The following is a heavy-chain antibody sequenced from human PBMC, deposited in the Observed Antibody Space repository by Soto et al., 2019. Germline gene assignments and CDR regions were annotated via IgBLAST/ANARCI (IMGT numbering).Heavy chain of an antibody. J-gene: IGHJ5*02. CDR2: IWYDGSNK. CDR3: VRDPSPTYYYDSSGYSNWFDP. Sequence: GGSLRLSFAASGFTFSSYGMHWVRQPPGKGLEWLAVIWYDGSNKYYADSVTGRFTISRDNSKNTLYLQMNSLRAEDTAVYYCVRDPSPTYYYDSSGYSNWFDPWGQGTLVTVSS. CDR1: GFTFSSYG. D-gene: IGHD3-22*01. V-gene: IGHV3-33*01.